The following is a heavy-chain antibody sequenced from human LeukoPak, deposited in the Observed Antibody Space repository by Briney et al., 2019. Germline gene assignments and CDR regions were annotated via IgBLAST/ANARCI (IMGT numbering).Heavy chain of an antibody. J-gene: IGHJ4*02. D-gene: IGHD6-6*01. Sequence: SETLSLTCTVSGGSISSYYRSWLRQPPGKGLEWIGYIYYSGSTNYNPSLKSRVTISVDTSKNQFSLKVSSVTAADTAVYYCARLYSSSFPLYWGQGTLVTVSS. CDR1: GGSISSYY. CDR2: IYYSGST. V-gene: IGHV4-59*08. CDR3: ARLYSSSFPLY.